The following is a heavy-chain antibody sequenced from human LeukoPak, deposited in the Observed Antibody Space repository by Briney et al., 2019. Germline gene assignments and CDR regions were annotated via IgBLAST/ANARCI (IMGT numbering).Heavy chain of an antibody. Sequence: ASVKVSCKASGYIFTGHHMNWVRQVPGQGLEWMGRINPKTGGTNYAQNFQGRVTMTRDTSISTTYMELSRLRPDDTAVYYCARVGDGLNDAFDIWGQGTMVTVSS. CDR2: INPKTGGT. CDR1: GYIFTGHH. J-gene: IGHJ3*02. D-gene: IGHD5-24*01. CDR3: ARVGDGLNDAFDI. V-gene: IGHV1-2*06.